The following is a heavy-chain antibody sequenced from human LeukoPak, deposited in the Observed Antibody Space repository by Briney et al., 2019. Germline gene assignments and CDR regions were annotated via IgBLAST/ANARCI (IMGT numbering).Heavy chain of an antibody. V-gene: IGHV3-21*01. CDR3: ARESYYYDSSGNTGLDY. CDR2: ISSSSSYI. D-gene: IGHD3-22*01. Sequence: GGSLRLSCAASGFTFSSYSMNWVRQAPGKGLEWVSSISSSSSYIYYADSVKGRFTISRDNAKNSLYLQMNSLRAEDTAVYYCARESYYYDSSGNTGLDYWGQGTLVTVSS. J-gene: IGHJ4*02. CDR1: GFTFSSYS.